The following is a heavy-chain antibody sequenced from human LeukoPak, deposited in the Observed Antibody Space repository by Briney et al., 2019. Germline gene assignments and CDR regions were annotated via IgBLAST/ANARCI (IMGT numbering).Heavy chain of an antibody. V-gene: IGHV3-20*01. D-gene: IGHD6-13*01. J-gene: IGHJ4*02. Sequence: GGSLRLSCAASGFTFSSCSMNWVRQAPGKGLEWVSGIDWSGGSIGYADSVKGRFTISRDNAKNSLYLQMNSLRAEDTAFYHCARSGYSSSRGFDYWGQGTLVTVSS. CDR2: IDWSGGSI. CDR3: ARSGYSSSRGFDY. CDR1: GFTFSSCS.